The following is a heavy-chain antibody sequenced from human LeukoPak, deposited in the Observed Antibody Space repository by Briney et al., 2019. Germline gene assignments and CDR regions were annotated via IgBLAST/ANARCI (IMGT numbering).Heavy chain of an antibody. V-gene: IGHV4-39*07. D-gene: IGHD2-15*01. Sequence: SETLSLTCTASEDSISSSSYYWGWIRQPPGKGLEWIGSIYYSGSTYYNPSLKSRVTISVDTSKNQFSLKLSSVTAADTAVYYCAREYCSVGSCYIDYWGQGTLVTLSS. J-gene: IGHJ4*02. CDR1: EDSISSSSYY. CDR2: IYYSGST. CDR3: AREYCSVGSCYIDY.